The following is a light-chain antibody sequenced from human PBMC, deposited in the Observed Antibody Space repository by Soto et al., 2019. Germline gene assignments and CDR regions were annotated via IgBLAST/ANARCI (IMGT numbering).Light chain of an antibody. CDR1: QSVSSSY. J-gene: IGKJ5*01. CDR2: GAS. CDR3: QQYNNWPT. Sequence: EIVLTQSPGILSLSPGERATLSCRASQSVSSSYLAWYQQKPGQAPRLLIYGASSRATGIPARFSGSGSGTEFTLTIGSLQSEDFAVYYCQQYNNWPTFGQGTRLEIK. V-gene: IGKV3D-15*01.